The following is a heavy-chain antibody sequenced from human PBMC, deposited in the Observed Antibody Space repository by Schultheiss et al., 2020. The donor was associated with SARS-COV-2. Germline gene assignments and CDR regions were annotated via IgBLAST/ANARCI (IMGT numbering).Heavy chain of an antibody. CDR1: GFNFSNAW. Sequence: GESLKISCAASGFNFSNAWMTWIRQAPGRGLEWVGHIKGGSDGGTADYAAPVHGRFTISRENYKKTLYLQMNSLRSDHTAVYYCARDSRYWDGGPDDFALWAQGTMVTV. J-gene: IGHJ3*01. D-gene: IGHD4-23*01. CDR3: ARDSRYWDGGPDDFAL. V-gene: IGHV3-15*01. CDR2: IKGGSDGGTA.